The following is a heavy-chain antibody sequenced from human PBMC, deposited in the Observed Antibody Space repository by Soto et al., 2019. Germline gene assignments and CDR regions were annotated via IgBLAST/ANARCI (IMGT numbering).Heavy chain of an antibody. CDR1: GGSISTYY. V-gene: IGHV4-59*12. Sequence: SETLSLTCTVSGGSISTYYWSWIRQPPGKGLEWIGYIYYSGSTNYNPSLKSRVTISVDTSKNQFSLKLSSVTAADTAVYYCARAESYYGSGRVFDYWGQGTLVTVSS. J-gene: IGHJ4*02. CDR3: ARAESYYGSGRVFDY. CDR2: IYYSGST. D-gene: IGHD3-10*01.